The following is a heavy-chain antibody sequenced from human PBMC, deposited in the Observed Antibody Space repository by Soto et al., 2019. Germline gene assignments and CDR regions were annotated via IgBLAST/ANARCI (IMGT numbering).Heavy chain of an antibody. CDR2: ISAYNGNT. D-gene: IGHD2-2*01. CDR3: ARDWGYCSSTSCYVSYYYYYGMDV. V-gene: IGHV1-18*01. J-gene: IGHJ6*02. CDR1: GYTFTSYG. Sequence: QVPLVQSGAEVKKPGASVKVSCKASGYTFTSYGISWVRQAPGQGLEWMGWISAYNGNTNYAQKLQGRVTMTTDTSTSTAYMELRSLRSDDTAVYYCARDWGYCSSTSCYVSYYYYYGMDVWGQGTTVTVSS.